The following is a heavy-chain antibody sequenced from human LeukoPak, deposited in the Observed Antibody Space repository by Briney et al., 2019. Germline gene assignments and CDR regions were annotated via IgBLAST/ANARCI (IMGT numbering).Heavy chain of an antibody. Sequence: PSQTLSLTCTVSGGSISSGDYYWSWIRQPPGKGLEWIGYIYYSGSAYYNPSLKSRVTISVDTSKNQFSLKLSSVTAADTAVYYCARGDWGSYFDYWGQGTLVTVSS. J-gene: IGHJ4*02. V-gene: IGHV4-30-4*01. CDR2: IYYSGSA. D-gene: IGHD3-16*01. CDR1: GGSISSGDYY. CDR3: ARGDWGSYFDY.